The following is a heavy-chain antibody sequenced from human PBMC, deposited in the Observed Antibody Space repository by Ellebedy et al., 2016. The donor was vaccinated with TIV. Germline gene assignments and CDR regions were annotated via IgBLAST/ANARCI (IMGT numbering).Heavy chain of an antibody. CDR3: TRTVQLEFYMNV. V-gene: IGHV4-39*07. J-gene: IGHJ6*03. D-gene: IGHD3-3*01. CDR2: VYHTGTP. CDR1: GGTIVSSSNY. Sequence: SETLSLTCTVSGGTIVSSSNYWAWIRQSPRKGLEWIGNVYHTGTPIYNPSLQSRVTISVDTSKNQFSLKLTSVTAADTAVYYCTRTVQLEFYMNVWGRGTSVTVS.